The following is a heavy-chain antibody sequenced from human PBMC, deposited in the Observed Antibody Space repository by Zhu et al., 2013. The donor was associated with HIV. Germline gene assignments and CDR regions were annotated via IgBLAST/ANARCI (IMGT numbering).Heavy chain of an antibody. D-gene: IGHD2-21*02. CDR3: ARSGHHCAGXCSAYFQH. V-gene: IGHV1-69*01. CDR1: GGTFNTYA. J-gene: IGHJ1*01. Sequence: QVQLVQSGAEVKKPGSAVKVSCKASGGTFNTYAITWVRQAPGQGLEWVGGIIPPFGPANYAQKFQGRVMITADESRNTVFMELIRXRSEDTAIYYCARSGHHCAGXCSAYFQHWGRGTRVTVSS. CDR2: IIPPFGPA.